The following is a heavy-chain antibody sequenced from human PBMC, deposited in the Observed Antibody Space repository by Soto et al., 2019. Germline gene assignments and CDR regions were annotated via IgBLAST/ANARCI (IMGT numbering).Heavy chain of an antibody. CDR1: GYTFTGYY. CDR3: VRYPNKANYGMDV. J-gene: IGHJ6*02. V-gene: IGHV1-2*04. Sequence: ASVNVSCKPSGYTFTGYYIHWVRRAPGQGLDWMGWINPNSGGTNYAQKFQGWVTMTRDTSISTAYMELSRLRSDDMAVYYCVRYPNKANYGMDVWGQGTTVTGSS. CDR2: INPNSGGT.